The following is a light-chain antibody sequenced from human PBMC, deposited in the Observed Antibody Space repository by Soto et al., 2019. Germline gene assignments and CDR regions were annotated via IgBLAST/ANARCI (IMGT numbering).Light chain of an antibody. J-gene: IGKJ4*01. CDR1: QTISSW. V-gene: IGKV1-39*01. Sequence: DIQMTQSPSTLSGSVGDRVTITCRASQTISSWLAWYQQKPGKAPNVLINVASTLRSGVPSRFSGSGSGTDFNLTINSLQPEDFATYFCQQSFTTPLTFGGGTKVEIK. CDR2: VAS. CDR3: QQSFTTPLT.